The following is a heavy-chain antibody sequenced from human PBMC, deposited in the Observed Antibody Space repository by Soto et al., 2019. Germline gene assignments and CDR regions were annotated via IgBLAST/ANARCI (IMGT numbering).Heavy chain of an antibody. J-gene: IGHJ4*02. D-gene: IGHD1-26*01. CDR3: ARRYGSAIDY. CDR2: IYYSGST. V-gene: IGHV4-59*08. CDR1: GGTISSWY. Sequence: QVQLQESRPGLVKPSETLSLTCTVSGGTISSWYWSWIRQPPGKGLEWIGYIYYSGSTNCNPSLKSRVTISVDTSKNQFSLKLSSVTAADTAVYYCARRYGSAIDYWGQGTLVTVSS.